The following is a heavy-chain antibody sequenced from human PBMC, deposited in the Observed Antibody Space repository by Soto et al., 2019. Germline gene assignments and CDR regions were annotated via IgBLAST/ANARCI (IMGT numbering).Heavy chain of an antibody. CDR3: ATGGSKRVRGAIVEVFHLEF. D-gene: IGHD3-10*01. CDR1: GLTVTRNY. CDR2: IHTGGKT. Sequence: ELQLVESGGGLIQPGGSLRLSCAASGLTVTRNYMTWVRLAPGKGLECVSTIHTGGKTFYTDSVKGRFTVSRDASKNTVDLQMKTLSVEDTALYYCATGGSKRVRGAIVEVFHLEFWGRGTVVTVSS. J-gene: IGHJ4*02. V-gene: IGHV3-53*02.